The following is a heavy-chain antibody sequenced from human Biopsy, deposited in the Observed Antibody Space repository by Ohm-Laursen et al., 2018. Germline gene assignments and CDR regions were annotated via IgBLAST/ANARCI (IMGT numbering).Heavy chain of an antibody. D-gene: IGHD3-22*01. CDR2: IYSSGST. Sequence: SETLSLTCIVPGGSISSYYWSWIRQPAGKGLEWIGRIYSSGSTNYNPSLKSRVTLSMDTSKRQFSLKLSFVTAADTAVYYCARWTPEYDSSRYYLDAFDIWGQGTKVTVSS. J-gene: IGHJ3*02. CDR1: GGSISSYY. V-gene: IGHV4-4*07. CDR3: ARWTPEYDSSRYYLDAFDI.